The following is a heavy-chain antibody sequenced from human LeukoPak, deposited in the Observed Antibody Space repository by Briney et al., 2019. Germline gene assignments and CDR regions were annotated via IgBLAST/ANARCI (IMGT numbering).Heavy chain of an antibody. CDR1: GFSLSNYE. V-gene: IGHV3-48*03. CDR2: ISTSGSTT. J-gene: IGHJ4*02. CDR3: ASITD. Sequence: GGSLRLPCAASGFSLSNYEMNWVRQAPGKGLEWVSYISTSGSTTYYADSVKGRFTISRDNAKNSLYLQMNSLRAEDTAVYYCASITDWGQGTLVTVSS. D-gene: IGHD3-3*01.